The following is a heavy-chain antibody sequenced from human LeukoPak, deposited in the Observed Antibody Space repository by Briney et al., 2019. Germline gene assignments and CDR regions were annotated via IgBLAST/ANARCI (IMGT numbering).Heavy chain of an antibody. D-gene: IGHD6-19*01. V-gene: IGHV5-51*01. CDR2: IYPGDSDT. CDR1: GYSFTSYW. CDR3: ATRTPSGWYQFDY. Sequence: GESLKISCKGSGYSFTSYWIGWVRQMPGKGLEWMGIIYPGDSDTRYSPSFQGQVTISADKSITTAYLQWSSLKASDTAMYYCATRTPSGWYQFDYWGQGTLVIVSS. J-gene: IGHJ4*02.